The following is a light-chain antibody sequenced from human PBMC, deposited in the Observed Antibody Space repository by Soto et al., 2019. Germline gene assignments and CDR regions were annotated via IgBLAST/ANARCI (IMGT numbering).Light chain of an antibody. J-gene: IGLJ2*01. CDR2: EVS. CDR3: SSYTSGSTVI. Sequence: QSALTQPASASGSPGQSITISCTGTSSDVGGYNYVSWYQQHPGKAPKLMIYEVSNRPSGVSNRFSGSKSGNTASLTISGLQAEDEADYYCSSYTSGSTVIFGGGTKLTVL. CDR1: SSDVGGYNY. V-gene: IGLV2-14*01.